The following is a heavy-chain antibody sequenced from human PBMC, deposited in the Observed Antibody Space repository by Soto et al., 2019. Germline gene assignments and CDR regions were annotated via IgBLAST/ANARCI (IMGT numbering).Heavy chain of an antibody. D-gene: IGHD2-15*01. J-gene: IGHJ4*02. CDR3: ATGFLGLCTGGNCPLDS. V-gene: IGHV3-33*08. CDR1: GFTFSSYE. Sequence: SLRLSCAASGFTFSSYEMNWVRQAPGRGLEWVAVIWYHGVDKYYADSVKGRFTISRDNSKNTVYLQMNSLRGEDTAVYYCATGFLGLCTGGNCPLDSWGQGSLVTVSS. CDR2: IWYHGVDK.